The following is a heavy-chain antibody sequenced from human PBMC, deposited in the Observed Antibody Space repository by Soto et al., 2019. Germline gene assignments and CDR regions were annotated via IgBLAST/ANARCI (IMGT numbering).Heavy chain of an antibody. CDR2: IWYDGSNK. CDR3: ARGDYSNYGTPSYYGMDV. CDR1: GFTFSSYG. V-gene: IGHV3-33*01. D-gene: IGHD4-4*01. Sequence: PGGSLRLSCAASGFTFSSYGMHWVRQAPGKGLEWVAVIWYDGSNKYYADSVKGRFTISRDNSKNTLYLQMNSLRAEDTAVYYCARGDYSNYGTPSYYGMDVWGQGTTVTVSS. J-gene: IGHJ6*02.